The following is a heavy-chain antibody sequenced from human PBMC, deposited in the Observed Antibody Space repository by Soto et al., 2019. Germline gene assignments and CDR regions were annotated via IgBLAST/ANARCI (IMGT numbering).Heavy chain of an antibody. CDR3: ARSRGNWNYFDY. Sequence: QVQLVQSGAEVKKPGASVKVSCKASGYTFTSYAMHWVRQAPGQRLEWMGWINAGNGNTKYSQKFQGRVTITRDTSPSTAYFELSSLRSEDTAVYYCARSRGNWNYFDYWGQGTLVTVSS. D-gene: IGHD1-20*01. CDR2: INAGNGNT. J-gene: IGHJ4*02. V-gene: IGHV1-3*01. CDR1: GYTFTSYA.